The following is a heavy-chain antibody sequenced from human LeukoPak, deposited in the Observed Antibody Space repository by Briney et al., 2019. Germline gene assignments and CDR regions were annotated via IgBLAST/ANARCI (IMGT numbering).Heavy chain of an antibody. CDR1: GLTFSSYA. CDR2: ISGSGGST. CDR3: AKLAHYDFWSGYSDY. J-gene: IGHJ4*02. D-gene: IGHD3-3*01. Sequence: GGSLRLSCAASGLTFSSYAMSWVRQAPGKGLEWVSAISGSGGSTYYADSVKGRFTISGDNSKNTLYLQMNSLRAEDTAVYYCAKLAHYDFWSGYSDYWGQGTLVTVSS. V-gene: IGHV3-23*01.